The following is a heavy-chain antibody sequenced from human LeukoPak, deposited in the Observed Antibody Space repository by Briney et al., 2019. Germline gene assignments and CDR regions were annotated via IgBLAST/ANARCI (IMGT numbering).Heavy chain of an antibody. J-gene: IGHJ3*02. Sequence: GGSLRLSCAASGFTFSDYYMTWVRQAPGKGLEWVALVSFDGSDQIYADSVKGRFAISRDNSKNTLYLEMTGLKSEDTAVYYCASVKWGCGSSGYFCENDAFDIWGRGTMVTVSS. CDR1: GFTFSDYY. V-gene: IGHV3-30*09. CDR2: VSFDGSDQ. D-gene: IGHD3-22*01. CDR3: ASVKWGCGSSGYFCENDAFDI.